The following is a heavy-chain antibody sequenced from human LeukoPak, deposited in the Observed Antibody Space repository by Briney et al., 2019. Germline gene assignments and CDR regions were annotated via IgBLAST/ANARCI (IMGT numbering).Heavy chain of an antibody. CDR3: ARAPPYSSSWVDY. CDR1: GGSFSGYY. Sequence: SDTLSLTCAVYGGSFSGYYWSWIRQPPGKGLEWIGEINHSGSTNYNPSLKSRVTISVDTSKNQFSLKLSSVTAADTAVYYCARAPPYSSSWVDYWGQGTLVTVSS. D-gene: IGHD6-13*01. CDR2: INHSGST. V-gene: IGHV4-34*01. J-gene: IGHJ4*02.